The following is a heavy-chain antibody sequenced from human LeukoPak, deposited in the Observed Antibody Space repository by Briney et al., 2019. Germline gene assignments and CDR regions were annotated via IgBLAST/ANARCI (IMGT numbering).Heavy chain of an antibody. V-gene: IGHV4-61*02. D-gene: IGHD2-2*02. CDR2: IYTSGST. Sequence: SETLSLTCTVSGGSISSGSYYWSWIRQPAGKGLEWIGRIYTSGSTNYNPSLKSRVTISVDTSKNQFTLELSSVTAADTAVYYCARATLARAAAIYWFDPWGQGTLVTVSS. CDR1: GGSISSGSYY. CDR3: ARATLARAAAIYWFDP. J-gene: IGHJ5*02.